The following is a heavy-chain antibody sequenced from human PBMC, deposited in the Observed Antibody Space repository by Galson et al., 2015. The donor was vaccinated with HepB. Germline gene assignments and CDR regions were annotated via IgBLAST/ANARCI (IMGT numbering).Heavy chain of an antibody. CDR1: GGSFSGYY. Sequence: LSLTCAVYGGSFSGYYWSWIRQPPGKGLEWIGEINHSGSTNYNPSLKSRVTISVDTSKNQFSLKLSSVTAADTAVYYCAREGGSSGPPRYYYGMDVWGQGTTVTVSS. CDR2: INHSGST. CDR3: AREGGSSGPPRYYYGMDV. J-gene: IGHJ6*02. V-gene: IGHV4-34*01. D-gene: IGHD3-22*01.